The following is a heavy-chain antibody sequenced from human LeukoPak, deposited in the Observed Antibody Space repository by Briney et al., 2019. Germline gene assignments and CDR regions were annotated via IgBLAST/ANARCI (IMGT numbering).Heavy chain of an antibody. Sequence: GRSLRLSCAASGFTFDDYAMHWVRQAPGKGLEWVSGISWNSGSIGYADSVKGRFTISRDNAKNSLYLQMNSLRAEDMALYYCAKAKRWLQFGPDAFDIWGQGTMVTVSS. CDR1: GFTFDDYA. CDR2: ISWNSGSI. CDR3: AKAKRWLQFGPDAFDI. V-gene: IGHV3-9*03. J-gene: IGHJ3*02. D-gene: IGHD5-24*01.